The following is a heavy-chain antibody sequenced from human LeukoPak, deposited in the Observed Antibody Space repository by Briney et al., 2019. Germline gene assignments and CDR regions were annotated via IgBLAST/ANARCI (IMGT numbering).Heavy chain of an antibody. CDR1: GFTFSSYA. CDR2: IGSSGATS. CDR3: ANRGKYYFDY. D-gene: IGHD1-26*01. Sequence: GGSLRLSCAASGFTFSSYAMGWVRQAPGKGLEWVSTIGSSGATSYYADSVKGRFTISRDNSKNTLSLQMNRLRAEDTAVYYCANRGKYYFDYWGQGSLVTVSS. V-gene: IGHV3-23*01. J-gene: IGHJ4*02.